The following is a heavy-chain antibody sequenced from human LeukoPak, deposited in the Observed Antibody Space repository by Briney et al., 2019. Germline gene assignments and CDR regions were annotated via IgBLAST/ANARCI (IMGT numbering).Heavy chain of an antibody. CDR2: IYHSGST. D-gene: IGHD1-1*01. V-gene: IGHV4-30-2*01. J-gene: IGHJ5*02. CDR1: GGSISSGGYS. CDR3: AGAYNWNSNWFDP. Sequence: SQTLSLTCAVSGGSISSGGYSWSWIRQPPGKGLEWIGYIYHSGSTYYNPSLKSRVTISVDRSKNQFSLKLSSVTAADTAVYYCAGAYNWNSNWFDPWGQGTLVTVSS.